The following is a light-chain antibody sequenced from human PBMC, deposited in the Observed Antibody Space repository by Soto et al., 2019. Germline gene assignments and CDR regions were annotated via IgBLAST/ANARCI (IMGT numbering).Light chain of an antibody. Sequence: QSALTQPASVSGSPGQSITFSCTGTSSDVGSSNLVSWYQQHPGKAPKLLIYEVSKRPSGVSNRFSGSKSGNTASLTISXXXXXXXADYYCCSYAGSSTHVFGTGTKLTVL. CDR3: CSYAGSSTHV. V-gene: IGLV2-23*02. J-gene: IGLJ1*01. CDR1: SSDVGSSNL. CDR2: EVS.